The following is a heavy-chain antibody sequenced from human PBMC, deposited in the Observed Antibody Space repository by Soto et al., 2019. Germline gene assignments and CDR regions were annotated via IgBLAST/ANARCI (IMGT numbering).Heavy chain of an antibody. CDR1: GFSFKNAW. D-gene: IGHD3-10*01. CDR3: TGLWFGEIYNY. CDR2: IKNKNDGGTT. J-gene: IGHJ4*01. Sequence: VELVESGGGLVKPGGSLTLSCVASGFSFKNAWMNWVRQAPGKGLEWVGRIKNKNDGGTTDYAAFVKGRFTNSRDASENTLYLHMNGLKTEDTGVYFCTGLWFGEIYNYWGQGSLVTVSS. V-gene: IGHV3-15*07.